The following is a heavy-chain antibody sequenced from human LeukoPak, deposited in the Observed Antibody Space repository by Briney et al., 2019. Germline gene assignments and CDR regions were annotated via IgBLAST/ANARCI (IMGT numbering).Heavy chain of an antibody. J-gene: IGHJ4*02. Sequence: PSETLSLTCTVSGGSISSGDYYWSWIRQPPGKGLEWIGYIYYSGSTYYNPSLKSRVTISVDTSKNQFSLKLSSVTAADMAVYYCARANLLHCSGGSCQWVPYDSSGSALDYWGQGTLVTVSS. V-gene: IGHV4-30-4*08. CDR2: IYYSGST. CDR3: ARANLLHCSGGSCQWVPYDSSGSALDY. CDR1: GGSISSGDYY. D-gene: IGHD2-15*01.